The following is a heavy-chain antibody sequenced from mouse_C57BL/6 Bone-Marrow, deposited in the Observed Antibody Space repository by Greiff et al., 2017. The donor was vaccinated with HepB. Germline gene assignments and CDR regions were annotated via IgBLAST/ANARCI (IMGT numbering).Heavy chain of an antibody. J-gene: IGHJ3*01. CDR1: GFNIKDDY. Sequence: VQLQHSGAELVRPGASVKLSCTASGFNIKDDYMHWVKQRPEQGLEWIGWIDPENGDTEYASKFQGKATITADTSSNTAYLQLSSLTSEDTAVYYCTSGYYPAWFAYWGQGTLVTVSA. CDR2: IDPENGDT. CDR3: TSGYYPAWFAY. V-gene: IGHV14-4*01. D-gene: IGHD2-3*01.